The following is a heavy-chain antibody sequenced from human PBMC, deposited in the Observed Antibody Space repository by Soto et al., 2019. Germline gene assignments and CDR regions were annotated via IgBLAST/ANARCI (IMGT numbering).Heavy chain of an antibody. D-gene: IGHD1-1*01. J-gene: IGHJ4*02. V-gene: IGHV1-46*04. CDR2: INPSARSA. CDR1: GYTFTNYY. Sequence: GASVKVSCKASGYTFTNYYLHWVRQAPGQGLEWVGMINPSARSASYAQKLRGRLTMDRDTSTTTVYMELSRLTSEDTAVYFCARANSAANGVLDHWGQGTLVTVSS. CDR3: ARANSAANGVLDH.